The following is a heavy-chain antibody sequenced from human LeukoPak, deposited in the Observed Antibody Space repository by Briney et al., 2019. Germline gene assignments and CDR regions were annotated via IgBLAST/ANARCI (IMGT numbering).Heavy chain of an antibody. D-gene: IGHD6-6*01. Sequence: SETLSLTCAVYGGSFSGYYWSWIRQPPGKGLEWIGEINHSGSTNYNPSLKSRVTISVDTSKNQFSLKLRSVTAADTAVYYCARGGVAARQLSYYYYGMDVWGQGTTVTVSS. CDR2: INHSGST. V-gene: IGHV4-34*01. J-gene: IGHJ6*02. CDR1: GGSFSGYY. CDR3: ARGGVAARQLSYYYYGMDV.